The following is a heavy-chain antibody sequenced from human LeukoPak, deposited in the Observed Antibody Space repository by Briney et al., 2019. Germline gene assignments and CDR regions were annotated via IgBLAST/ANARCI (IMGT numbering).Heavy chain of an antibody. CDR3: AREGEFDY. J-gene: IGHJ4*02. CDR1: GGSVSSGSYY. CDR2: IYYSGST. Sequence: SETLSLTCTVSGGSVSSGSYYWSWIRQPPGKGLEWIGYIYYSGSTNYNPSLKSRVTISVDTSKNQFSLKLSSVTAADTAVYYCAREGEFDYWGQGTLVTVSS. V-gene: IGHV4-61*01.